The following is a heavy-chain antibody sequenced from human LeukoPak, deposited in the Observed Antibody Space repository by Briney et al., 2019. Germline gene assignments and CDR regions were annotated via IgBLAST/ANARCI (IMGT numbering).Heavy chain of an antibody. CDR2: INNDGSNT. Sequence: PGGSLRLSCAASGFTFGSYWMQWVRQTPEKGLVWVAHINNDGSNTIYADSVKGRFTISRDNAKNTLYLQMNSLRAEDTAVYYCARGGQPTDFWGQGTLVTVSS. D-gene: IGHD1-26*01. J-gene: IGHJ4*02. CDR1: GFTFGSYW. V-gene: IGHV3-74*01. CDR3: ARGGQPTDF.